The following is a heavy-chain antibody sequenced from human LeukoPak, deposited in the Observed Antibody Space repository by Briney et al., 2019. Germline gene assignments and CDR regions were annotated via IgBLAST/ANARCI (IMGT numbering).Heavy chain of an antibody. CDR1: GTSISTYY. CDR3: ARAGYCSTTSCYDY. J-gene: IGHJ4*02. Sequence: PSETLSLTCTVSGTSISTYYWNWIRQPPGKGLEWIAYIYYSGSTNYNPPLKSRVTISVDTSKNQFSLKLSSVTAADTAVYYCARAGYCSTTSCYDYWGQGTLVTVSS. D-gene: IGHD2-2*01. V-gene: IGHV4-59*01. CDR2: IYYSGST.